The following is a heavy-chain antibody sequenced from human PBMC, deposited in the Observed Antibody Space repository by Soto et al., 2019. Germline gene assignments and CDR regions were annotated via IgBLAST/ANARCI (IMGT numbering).Heavy chain of an antibody. Sequence: ESGPTLVNPTQTLTLTFTFSGFSLSTSGLGVGWIRQPPGKALEWLAVIYWDDSKHYSPSLRSRLTITKDTSKNQVVLTMTNMDPMDTGTYYCAHKGPEDWPLDYWGQGTLVTVS. D-gene: IGHD3-9*01. CDR1: GFSLSTSGLG. CDR3: AHKGPEDWPLDY. J-gene: IGHJ4*02. CDR2: IYWDDSK. V-gene: IGHV2-5*02.